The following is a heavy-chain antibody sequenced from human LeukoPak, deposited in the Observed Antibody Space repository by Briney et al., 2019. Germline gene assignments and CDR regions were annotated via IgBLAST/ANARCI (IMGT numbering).Heavy chain of an antibody. J-gene: IGHJ4*02. CDR1: GFTFTSSA. V-gene: IGHV1-58*02. CDR2: IVVGSGNT. D-gene: IGHD5-18*01. CDR3: AAQPGVYGYGPYYFDY. Sequence: ASVKVSCKASGFTFTSSAMQWVRQARGQRLEWIGWIVVGSGNTNYAQKFQERVTITRDMSTSTAYMELSSLRFEDTAVYYCAAQPGVYGYGPYYFDYWGQGTLVTVSS.